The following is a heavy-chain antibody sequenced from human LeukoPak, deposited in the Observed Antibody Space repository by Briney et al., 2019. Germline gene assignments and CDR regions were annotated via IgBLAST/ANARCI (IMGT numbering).Heavy chain of an antibody. J-gene: IGHJ4*02. D-gene: IGHD6-19*01. CDR1: GFSVTSNY. CDR3: ARGGSGWSFDY. Sequence: PGGSLRLSCAASGFSVTSNYVSWVRQAPGKGLEWVSVIYTGGSTFYADYVKGRFTISRDNSKNTVYLQMNSLRAEDTAVYYCARGGSGWSFDYWVQGTLVTVSS. V-gene: IGHV3-53*01. CDR2: IYTGGST.